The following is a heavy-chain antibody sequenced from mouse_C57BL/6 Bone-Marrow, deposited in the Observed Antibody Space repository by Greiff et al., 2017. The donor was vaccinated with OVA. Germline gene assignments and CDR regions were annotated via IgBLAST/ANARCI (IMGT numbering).Heavy chain of an antibody. J-gene: IGHJ2*01. D-gene: IGHD3-1*01. CDR1: GYTFTSYW. CDR2: IDPSDSYT. CDR3: ARVGLPFDY. Sequence: QVQLQQPGAELVRPGTSVKLSCKASGYTFTSYWMHWVKQRPGQGLEWIGVIDPSDSYTNYNQKFKGKATLTVDTSSSTAYMQLSSLTSEDSAVYYCARVGLPFDYWGQGTTLTVSS. V-gene: IGHV1-59*01.